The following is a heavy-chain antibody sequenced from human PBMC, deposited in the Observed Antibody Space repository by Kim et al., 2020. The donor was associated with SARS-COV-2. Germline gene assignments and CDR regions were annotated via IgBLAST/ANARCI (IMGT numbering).Heavy chain of an antibody. CDR3: VKSKGAYYGMDV. J-gene: IGHJ6*02. CDR2: IRSNGESP. D-gene: IGHD3-3*01. Sequence: GGSLRLSCSASGFTFSTYAMHWVRQAPGKGLEYVSVIRSNGESPYYVDSVRGRFTVSRDNSKNTLYLQMSSLRPEDTAVYYCVKSKGAYYGMDVWGLGTT. CDR1: GFTFSTYA. V-gene: IGHV3-64D*09.